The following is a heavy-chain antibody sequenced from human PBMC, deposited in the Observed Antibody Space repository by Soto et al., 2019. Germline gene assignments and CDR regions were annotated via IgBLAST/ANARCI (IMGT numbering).Heavy chain of an antibody. CDR3: AKVHNSGYLIFDY. CDR2: ISGSGGST. J-gene: IGHJ4*02. V-gene: IGHV3-23*01. D-gene: IGHD5-12*01. CDR1: GFTCSSYA. Sequence: GESLRLSCAASGFTCSSYAMSWVRQAPGKGLEWVSAISGSGGSTYYADSVKGRFTISRDNSKNTLYLQMNSLRAEDTAVYYCAKVHNSGYLIFDYWGQGTLVTVSS.